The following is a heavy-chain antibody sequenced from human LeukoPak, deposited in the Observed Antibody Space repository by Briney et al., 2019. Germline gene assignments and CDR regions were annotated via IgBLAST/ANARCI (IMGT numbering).Heavy chain of an antibody. Sequence: ASVKVSCKASGGTFSSYAISWVRQAPGKGLEWMGGLDVEDDEPIYAQKFQGRVIMTEDTSTDTAYMELSSLRSEDTAVYYCATEATSPDYNYYMDVWGKGTTVTVSS. CDR1: GGTFSSYA. J-gene: IGHJ6*03. V-gene: IGHV1-24*01. CDR3: ATEATSPDYNYYMDV. D-gene: IGHD2-2*01. CDR2: LDVEDDEP.